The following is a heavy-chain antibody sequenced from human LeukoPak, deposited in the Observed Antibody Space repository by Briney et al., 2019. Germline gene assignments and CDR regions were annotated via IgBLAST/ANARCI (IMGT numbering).Heavy chain of an antibody. CDR3: TTALAEWGYYYYYMDV. CDR1: VFTFSNAW. D-gene: IGHD3-16*01. J-gene: IGHJ6*03. CDR2: IKSKTDGGTT. V-gene: IGHV3-15*01. Sequence: GGSLRLSCAASVFTFSNAWISSVRQAPGKGLEGVGRIKSKTDGGTTDYAGPVKGRFTISRDDSKNTLYLQMNSLKTEDTAVYYCTTALAEWGYYYYYMDVWGKGTTVTVSS.